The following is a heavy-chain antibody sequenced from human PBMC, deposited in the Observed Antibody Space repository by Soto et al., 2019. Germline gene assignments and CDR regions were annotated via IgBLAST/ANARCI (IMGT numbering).Heavy chain of an antibody. CDR3: ARELGYCSSTSCYYYYGMDV. J-gene: IGHJ6*02. CDR2: IFSNDEK. D-gene: IGHD2-2*01. Sequence: SGPTLVNPTETLTLTCTVSGFSLSIARMGVSWIRQPPGKALEWLAHIFSNDEKSYSTSLKSRLTISKDTSKSQVVLTMTNMDPVDTATYYCARELGYCSSTSCYYYYGMDVWGQGTTVTVSS. CDR1: GFSLSIARMG. V-gene: IGHV2-26*01.